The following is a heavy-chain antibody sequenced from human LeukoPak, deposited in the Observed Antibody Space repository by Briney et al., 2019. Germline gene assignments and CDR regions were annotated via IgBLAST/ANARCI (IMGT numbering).Heavy chain of an antibody. CDR3: ASAGERYYYGSGAFDY. J-gene: IGHJ4*02. D-gene: IGHD3-10*01. Sequence: PGGSLRLSCAASGFTFSSYAMHWVRQAPGKGLEWVAVISYDGSNKYYADSVKGRFTISRDNSKNTLYLQMNSLRAEDTAVYYCASAGERYYYGSGAFDYWGQGTLVTVSS. CDR2: ISYDGSNK. CDR1: GFTFSSYA. V-gene: IGHV3-30*04.